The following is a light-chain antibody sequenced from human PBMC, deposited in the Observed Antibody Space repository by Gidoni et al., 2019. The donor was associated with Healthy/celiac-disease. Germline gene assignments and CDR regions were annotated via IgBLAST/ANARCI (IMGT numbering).Light chain of an antibody. CDR1: SSNIGSNT. CDR2: SNN. V-gene: IGLV1-44*01. Sequence: QSVLTPPPSASGTPGQRVTISCSGSSSNIGSNTVNWYQQPPGTAPKLLTYSNNQRPSGVPDRFSCSKSSTSASLAISGLQSDDEADYYCAAWDDSLNGWVFGGGTKLTVL. CDR3: AAWDDSLNGWV. J-gene: IGLJ3*02.